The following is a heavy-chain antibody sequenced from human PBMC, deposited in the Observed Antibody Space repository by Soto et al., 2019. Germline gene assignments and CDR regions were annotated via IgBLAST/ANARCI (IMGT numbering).Heavy chain of an antibody. CDR3: ARVPRYYYDSSGYSADY. CDR2: IYYSGST. J-gene: IGHJ4*02. CDR1: GGSISSGDYY. V-gene: IGHV4-30-4*01. Sequence: PSETLSLTCTVSGGSISSGDYYWSWIRQPPGKGLEWIGYIYYSGSTYYNPSLKSRVTISVDTSKNQFSLKLSSVTAADTAVYYCARVPRYYYDSSGYSADYWGQGTLVTVSS. D-gene: IGHD3-22*01.